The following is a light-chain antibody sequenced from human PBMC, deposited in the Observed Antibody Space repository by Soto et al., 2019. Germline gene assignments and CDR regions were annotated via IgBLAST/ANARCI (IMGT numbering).Light chain of an antibody. V-gene: IGKV3-15*01. Sequence: EIVMTQSPATLSVSPGERATLSCRASQSVSSNLAWYQQKPGQAPRLLIYGASTRATGIPARFSGSGSGTDFPLTISALHSKVFPFYYCPHKKNWPPWTSGQGTKV. CDR3: PHKKNWPPWT. CDR2: GAS. CDR1: QSVSSN. J-gene: IGKJ1*01.